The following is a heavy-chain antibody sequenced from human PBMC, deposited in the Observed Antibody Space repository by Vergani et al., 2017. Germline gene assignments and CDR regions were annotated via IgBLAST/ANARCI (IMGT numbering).Heavy chain of an antibody. CDR2: IHSRGST. Sequence: QVQLQESGPGLVKPSETLSLTCTVSGGSISSYYWSWIRQPAGKGLEWIGRIHSRGSTDHNPSLKSRGTISVDTSKNQFSLKLSYVTAADTAVYYCARGSSGWSSFDYWGQGSLVTVSS. CDR1: GGSISSYY. D-gene: IGHD6-19*01. CDR3: ARGSSGWSSFDY. V-gene: IGHV4-4*07. J-gene: IGHJ4*02.